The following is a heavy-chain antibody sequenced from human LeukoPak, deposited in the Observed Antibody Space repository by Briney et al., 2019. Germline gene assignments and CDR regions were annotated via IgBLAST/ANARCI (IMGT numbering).Heavy chain of an antibody. V-gene: IGHV1-69*13. Sequence: SVKVSCKASGGTFSSYAISWVRQAPGQGLEWMGGIIPIFGTANYTQKFQGRVTITADESTSTAYMELSSLRSEDTAVYYCAREIAVAADYYFDYWGQGTLVTVSS. CDR1: GGTFSSYA. CDR2: IIPIFGTA. J-gene: IGHJ4*02. CDR3: AREIAVAADYYFDY. D-gene: IGHD6-19*01.